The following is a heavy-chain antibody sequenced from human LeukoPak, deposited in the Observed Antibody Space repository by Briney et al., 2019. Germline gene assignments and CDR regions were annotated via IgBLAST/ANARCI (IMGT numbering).Heavy chain of an antibody. CDR3: ARGVEMATWGYFDY. V-gene: IGHV4-39*07. CDR1: GGSISSSSCY. D-gene: IGHD5-24*01. Sequence: SETLSLTCTVSGGSISSSSCYWGWIRQPPRKGLEWIGSFYYRGRHYYNPSLKGRVTISVDPSKNQFSLKLSSVTAADTAVYYCARGVEMATWGYFDYWGQGTLVTVSS. CDR2: FYYRGRH. J-gene: IGHJ4*02.